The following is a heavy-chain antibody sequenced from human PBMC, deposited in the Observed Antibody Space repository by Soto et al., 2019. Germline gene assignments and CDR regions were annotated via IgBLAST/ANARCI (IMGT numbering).Heavy chain of an antibody. J-gene: IGHJ4*02. V-gene: IGHV1-18*01. CDR3: ARGDYDSSGYLDY. CDR2: ISAYNGNT. CDR1: GYTFTNYG. Sequence: QIQLVQSGAEVKKPGASVNVSCKASGYTFTNYGITWVRQAPGQGLEWMGWISAYNGNTNYAQKLQGRVTMTTDTXTSTAYMEVRILRSDDTALYYCARGDYDSSGYLDYWGQGTLVTVSS. D-gene: IGHD3-22*01.